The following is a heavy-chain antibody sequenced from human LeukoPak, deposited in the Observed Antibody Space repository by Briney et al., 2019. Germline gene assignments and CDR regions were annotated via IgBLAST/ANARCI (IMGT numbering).Heavy chain of an antibody. V-gene: IGHV1-2*06. CDR2: INPNSGGT. CDR1: GYTFTGYY. CDR3: AGGAQERRGMDV. Sequence: ASVKVSCKASGYTFTGYYMHWVRQAPGQGLEWMGRINPNSGGTNHAQKFQGRVTMTRDTTISTAYMEMSRLTSDDTAVYYCAGGAQERRGMDVWGQGTTVTVSS. J-gene: IGHJ6*02.